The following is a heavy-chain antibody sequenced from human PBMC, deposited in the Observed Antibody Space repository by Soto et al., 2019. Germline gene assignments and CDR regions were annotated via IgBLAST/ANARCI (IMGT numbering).Heavy chain of an antibody. Sequence: QVQLVQSGAEEKKPGASVKVSCKASGYTFTNYAIHWVRRAPGQRLEWMGWINTGNGNTKYSQNFQGRVTITRDTSATPAGMELSSLRSEDTGVYYCAVIKKGGRPHWWGQGSLVTVAS. V-gene: IGHV1-3*04. D-gene: IGHD1-1*01. CDR2: INTGNGNT. CDR1: GYTFTNYA. J-gene: IGHJ1*01. CDR3: AVIKKGGRPHW.